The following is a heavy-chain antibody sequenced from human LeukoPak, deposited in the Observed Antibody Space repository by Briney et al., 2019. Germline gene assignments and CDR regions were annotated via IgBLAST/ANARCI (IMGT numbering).Heavy chain of an antibody. CDR3: ASITEQQLDLDY. D-gene: IGHD6-13*01. CDR2: ISSSSSYI. V-gene: IGHV3-21*01. CDR1: GFTFSSYS. Sequence: GGSLRLSCAASGFTFSSYSMNWVRQAPGKGLEWVSSISSSSSYIYYAASVKGRFTISRDNAKNSLYLQMNSLRAEDTAVYYCASITEQQLDLDYCGQGTLVTVSS. J-gene: IGHJ4*02.